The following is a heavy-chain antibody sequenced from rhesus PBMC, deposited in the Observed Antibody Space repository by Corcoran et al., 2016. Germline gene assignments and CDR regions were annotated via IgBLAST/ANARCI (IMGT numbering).Heavy chain of an antibody. J-gene: IGHJ2*01. D-gene: IGHD1-44*01. CDR2: IDSSGST. CDR3: ARAPREGELVWYFDL. V-gene: IGHV4-160*01. Sequence: QLQLQESGPGLVKPSETLSLTCAVSGGSISGYWWSWIRQPPGKGLEWIGRIDSSGSTDSDPSLKSRVTISRDTSTNQFSLKLSSVTAADPAVYYCARAPREGELVWYFDLWGPGTPITISS. CDR1: GGSISGYW.